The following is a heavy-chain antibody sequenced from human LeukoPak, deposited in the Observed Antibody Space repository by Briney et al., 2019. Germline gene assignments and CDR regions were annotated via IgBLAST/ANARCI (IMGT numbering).Heavy chain of an antibody. J-gene: IGHJ4*02. V-gene: IGHV3-7*01. CDR1: GFTFSNFW. CDR2: IQQDGSEN. CDR3: TRGQGIAAH. Sequence: GGSLRLSCVASGFTFSNFWMSWVRQAPGQGLEWVANIQQDGSENNYVDSVRGRFTISRDNAKNSLYLQMNSLRAEDTAVYYCTRGQGIAAHWGQGTLVTVSS. D-gene: IGHD6-13*01.